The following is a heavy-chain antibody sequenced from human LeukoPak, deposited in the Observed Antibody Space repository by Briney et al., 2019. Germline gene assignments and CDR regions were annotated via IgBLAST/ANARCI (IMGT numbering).Heavy chain of an antibody. J-gene: IGHJ5*02. CDR2: VYHSGST. V-gene: IGHV4-38-2*02. CDR1: GSSISDNYY. D-gene: IGHD3-3*01. CDR3: ARHNYYHFWSTLNWFDP. Sequence: SETLSLTCTIFGSSISDNYYWGWIRRPPGKGLEWIGSVYHSGSTYYNPSLKSRVTLSVDTSNNHFSLKLRSVTAADTAVYYCARHNYYHFWSTLNWFDPWGQEPWSPFPQ.